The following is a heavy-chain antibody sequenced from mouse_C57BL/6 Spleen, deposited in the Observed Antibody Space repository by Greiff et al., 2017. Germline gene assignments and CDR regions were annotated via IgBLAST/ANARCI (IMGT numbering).Heavy chain of an antibody. J-gene: IGHJ3*01. Sequence: QVQLQQSGAELARPGASVKLSCKASGYTFTSYGISWVKQRTGQGLEWIGEIYPRSGNTYYNEKFKGKATLTADKSSSTAYMELRSLTSEDSAVYFCARGDYGSRPFAYWGQGTLVTVSA. CDR1: GYTFTSYG. CDR3: ARGDYGSRPFAY. V-gene: IGHV1-81*01. CDR2: IYPRSGNT. D-gene: IGHD1-1*01.